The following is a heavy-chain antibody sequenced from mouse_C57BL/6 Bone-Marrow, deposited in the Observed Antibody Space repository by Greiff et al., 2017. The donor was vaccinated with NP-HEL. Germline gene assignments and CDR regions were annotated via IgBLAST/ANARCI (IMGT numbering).Heavy chain of an antibody. CDR2: ISGGGGNT. V-gene: IGHV5-9*01. J-gene: IGHJ2*01. CDR3: ARRGWLPYFDY. Sequence: EVQRVESGGGLVKPGGFLKLSCAASGFTFSSYTMSWVRQTPEKRLEWVATISGGGGNTYYPDSVKGRFTISRDNAKNTLYLQMSSLRSEDTALYYCARRGWLPYFDYWGQGTTLTVSS. D-gene: IGHD2-3*01. CDR1: GFTFSSYT.